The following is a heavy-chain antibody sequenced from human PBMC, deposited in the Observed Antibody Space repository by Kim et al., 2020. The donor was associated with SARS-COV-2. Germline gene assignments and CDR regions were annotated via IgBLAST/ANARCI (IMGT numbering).Heavy chain of an antibody. V-gene: IGHV3-21*01. CDR2: ISYSSNFI. D-gene: IGHD4-17*01. CDR1: GFRFNRYC. Sequence: GGSLRLSCAASGFRFNRYCMNWVRQAPGKGLEWVSSISYSSNFIYYADSVKGRFTVSRDNAENSLYLQMNSLKVEDTAVYYCVRVREFGDPLDAFDLWG. J-gene: IGHJ3*01. CDR3: VRVREFGDPLDAFDL.